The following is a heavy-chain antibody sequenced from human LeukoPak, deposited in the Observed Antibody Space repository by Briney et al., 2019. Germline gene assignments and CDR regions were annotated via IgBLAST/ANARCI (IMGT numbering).Heavy chain of an antibody. D-gene: IGHD1-26*01. CDR1: GFTFSSYG. Sequence: GGSLRLSCAASGFTFSSYGMHWLRQAPGKRLEWVAVISYDGSNKYYADSVKGRFTISRDNSKNTLYLQMNSLRAEDTAVYYCAKDGRSGSYLGTFDYWGQGTLVTVSS. J-gene: IGHJ4*02. CDR3: AKDGRSGSYLGTFDY. V-gene: IGHV3-30*18. CDR2: ISYDGSNK.